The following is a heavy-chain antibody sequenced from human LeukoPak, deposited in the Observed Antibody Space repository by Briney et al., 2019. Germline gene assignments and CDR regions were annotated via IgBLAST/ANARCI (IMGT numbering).Heavy chain of an antibody. CDR2: ISGSGGST. J-gene: IGHJ5*02. Sequence: GSLRLSCAASGFTFSSYAMSWVRQAPGKGLEWGSGISGSGGSTYYADSVKGRFTISRDNSKNTLYLQMNSLRAEGAAVYYCARYSDYDILTGYSPWFDPWGQGTLVTVSS. CDR3: ARYSDYDILTGYSPWFDP. V-gene: IGHV3-23*01. D-gene: IGHD3-9*01. CDR1: GFTFSSYA.